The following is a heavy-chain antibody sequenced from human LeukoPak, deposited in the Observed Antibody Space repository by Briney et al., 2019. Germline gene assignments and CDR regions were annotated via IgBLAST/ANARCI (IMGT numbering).Heavy chain of an antibody. V-gene: IGHV4-59*01. CDR2: IYYSGST. J-gene: IGHJ4*02. CDR3: ARAHCSGGSCYSVQGRRWRYFDY. D-gene: IGHD2-15*01. CDR1: GGSISSYY. Sequence: KSSETLSLTCTVSGGSISSYYWSWIRQPPGKGLEWIGYIYYSGSTNYNPSLKSRVTISVDTSKNQFSLKLSSVTAADTAVYYCARAHCSGGSCYSVQGRRWRYFDYWGQGTLVTVSS.